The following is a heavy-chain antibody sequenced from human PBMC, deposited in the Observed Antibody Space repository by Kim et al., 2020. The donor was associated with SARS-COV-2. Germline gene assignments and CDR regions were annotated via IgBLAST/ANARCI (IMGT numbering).Heavy chain of an antibody. J-gene: IGHJ4*02. V-gene: IGHV4-34*01. D-gene: IGHD3-10*01. CDR2: INHSGST. CDR1: GGSFSGYY. Sequence: SETLSLTCAVYGGSFSGYYWSWIRQPPGKGLEWIGEINHSGSTNYNPSLKSRVTISVDTSKNQFSLKLSSVTAADTAVYYCARAIHYGSGSPGGYWGQGTLVTVSS. CDR3: ARAIHYGSGSPGGY.